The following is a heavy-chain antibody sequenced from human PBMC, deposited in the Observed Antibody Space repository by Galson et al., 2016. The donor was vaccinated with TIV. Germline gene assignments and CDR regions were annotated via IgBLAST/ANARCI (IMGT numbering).Heavy chain of an antibody. V-gene: IGHV1-2*02. D-gene: IGHD4-23*01. CDR2: INPNSGGT. J-gene: IGHJ4*02. CDR1: GYTFTGYY. CDR3: AKGYTDLTPGVDQ. Sequence: SVKVSCKASGYTFTGYYIHWVRQAPGQGLEWMGWINPNSGGTHYAQKFQGRVTMTRDTSITTAYIELSRLRSDDTAVYYFAKGYTDLTPGVDQWGQGTLVAVSS.